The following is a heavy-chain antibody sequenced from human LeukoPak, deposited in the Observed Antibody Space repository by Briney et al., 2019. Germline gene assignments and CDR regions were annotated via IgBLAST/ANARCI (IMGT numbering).Heavy chain of an antibody. Sequence: HPGGSLRLSCAASGFTFSSYGMHWVRQAPGKGLEWVAFIRYDGSNKYYADSVKGRFTISRGNSKNTLYLQMNSLRAEDTAVYYCAKVRGRYSNRELDYWGQGTLVTVSS. CDR3: AKVRGRYSNRELDY. V-gene: IGHV3-30*02. CDR2: IRYDGSNK. J-gene: IGHJ4*02. D-gene: IGHD4-11*01. CDR1: GFTFSSYG.